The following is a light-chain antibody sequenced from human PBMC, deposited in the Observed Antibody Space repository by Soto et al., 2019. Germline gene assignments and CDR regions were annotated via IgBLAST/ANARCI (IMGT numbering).Light chain of an antibody. CDR2: DNN. V-gene: IGLV1-51*01. Sequence: QSVLTQPPSVSAAQGQKVTISCSGSSSNIGNNYVSWYQQVPGRAPKLLIYDNNQRPSGIPDRFSGSKSGTSATLGITGLQTRDEADYYCGTWDSSLSTGGVVFGGGTKLTV. CDR1: SSNIGNNY. CDR3: GTWDSSLSTGGVV. J-gene: IGLJ2*01.